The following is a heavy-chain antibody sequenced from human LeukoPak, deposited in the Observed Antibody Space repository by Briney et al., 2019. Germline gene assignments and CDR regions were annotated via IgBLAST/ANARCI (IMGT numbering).Heavy chain of an antibody. D-gene: IGHD5-12*01. J-gene: IGHJ4*02. Sequence: GGSLRLSCAASGFTFSSYAMHWVRQAPGKGLEYVSAISSNGGSTYYANSVKGRFTISRDNSKNTLYLQMGSLRAEDMAVYYCARGRGYSGYDGPYFDYWGQGTLVTVSS. CDR1: GFTFSSYA. CDR2: ISSNGGST. V-gene: IGHV3-64*01. CDR3: ARGRGYSGYDGPYFDY.